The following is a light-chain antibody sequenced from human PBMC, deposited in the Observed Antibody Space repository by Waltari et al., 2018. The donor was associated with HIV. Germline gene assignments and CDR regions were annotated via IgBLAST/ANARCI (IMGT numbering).Light chain of an antibody. V-gene: IGKV1-6*01. CDR2: AAS. CDR3: QQYKTYPFT. J-gene: IGKJ3*01. CDR1: QAIRND. Sequence: AIQMTKSPSSLSESVGARVTITCRASQAIRNDLGWYQQKPGKGPKLLIYAASTLQRGVPSRFSGSQSGTDFTLTISSLQPEDFATYYCQQYKTYPFTFGPGTKVDFK.